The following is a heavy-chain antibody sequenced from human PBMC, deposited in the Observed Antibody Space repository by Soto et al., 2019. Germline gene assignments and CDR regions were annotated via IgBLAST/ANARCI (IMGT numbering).Heavy chain of an antibody. J-gene: IGHJ4*02. CDR2: ISYDGSNK. CDR3: AKDSSSGSYFDY. V-gene: IGHV3-30*18. CDR1: GFTFSSYG. Sequence: QVQLVESGGGVIQPGTSLRLSCAASGFTFSSYGMHWVRQAPGKGLEWVAVISYDGSNKYYADSVKGRFTISRDNSKNTLYLQMNSLRAEDTAVYYCAKDSSSGSYFDYWGQGTLVTVSS. D-gene: IGHD3-22*01.